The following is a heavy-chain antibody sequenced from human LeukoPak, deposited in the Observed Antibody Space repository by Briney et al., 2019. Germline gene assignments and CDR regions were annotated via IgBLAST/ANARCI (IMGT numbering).Heavy chain of an antibody. V-gene: IGHV1-2*02. Sequence: ASVKVSCKASGYTFTGYHMHWVRQAPGQGLEWMGRINTNSGGTNYAQGFQGRVTMTRDTSVSTAYMELSSLRSDDTAVYYCASYLRGNDAFDIWGQGTMVTVSP. D-gene: IGHD5-24*01. CDR2: INTNSGGT. CDR1: GYTFTGYH. CDR3: ASYLRGNDAFDI. J-gene: IGHJ3*02.